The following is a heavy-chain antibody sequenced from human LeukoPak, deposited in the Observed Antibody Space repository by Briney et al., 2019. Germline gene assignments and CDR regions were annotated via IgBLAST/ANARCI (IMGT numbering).Heavy chain of an antibody. CDR3: ATHRRSGSGGSENAFEI. J-gene: IGHJ3*02. Sequence: SETLSLTCTVSGDSTSSSTYYWDWIRQAPGKGLEWIGNIYDSGTTHYNPSLKSRVTISGDTSKNQFSLELNSVTAADTAIYYCATHRRSGSGGSENAFEIWGQGTMVTVSS. D-gene: IGHD5-12*01. V-gene: IGHV4-39*01. CDR1: GDSTSSSTYY. CDR2: IYDSGTT.